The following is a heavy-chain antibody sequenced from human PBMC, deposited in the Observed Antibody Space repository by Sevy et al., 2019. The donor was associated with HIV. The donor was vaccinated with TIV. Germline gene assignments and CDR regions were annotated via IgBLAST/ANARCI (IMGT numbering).Heavy chain of an antibody. CDR1: GGTFSSYA. CDR2: IIPIFDTA. D-gene: IGHD6-6*01. Sequence: ASVKVSCKASGGTFSSYAISWVRQAPGQGLEWMGGIIPIFDTANYALKFQGRVTITADKSTSTAYMELSSLRSEDTAVYYCASTSGQLDNYYYYYYMDVWGNGTMVTVSS. J-gene: IGHJ6*03. V-gene: IGHV1-69*06. CDR3: ASTSGQLDNYYYYYYMDV.